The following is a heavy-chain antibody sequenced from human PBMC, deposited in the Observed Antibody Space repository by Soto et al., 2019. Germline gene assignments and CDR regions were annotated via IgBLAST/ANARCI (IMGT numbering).Heavy chain of an antibody. D-gene: IGHD3-22*01. CDR2: IYYSGST. CDR3: ARVYYDSSGYYYVIN. CDR1: GGSISSGGYY. Sequence: QVQLQESGPGLVKPSQTLSLTCTVSGGSISSGGYYWSWIRQHPGKGLEWIGYIYYSGSTYYNPSLRSRGTISVDTSKNQFSLKLSSVTAADTAVYYCARVYYDSSGYYYVINWGQGTLVTVSS. J-gene: IGHJ4*02. V-gene: IGHV4-31*03.